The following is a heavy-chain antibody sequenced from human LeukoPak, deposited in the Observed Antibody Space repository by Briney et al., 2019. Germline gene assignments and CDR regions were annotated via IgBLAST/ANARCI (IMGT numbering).Heavy chain of an antibody. D-gene: IGHD2-2*01. J-gene: IGHJ3*02. CDR1: GGSFSGYY. CDR3: ARSYCSSTTCYIVAFDI. CDR2: INHSGST. Sequence: PSETLSLTCAVYGGSFSGYYWSWIRQPPGKGLEWIGEINHSGSTNYYPSLKSRVTISVDTSKNQFSLKLSSVTAADTAVYYCARSYCSSTTCYIVAFDIWGQGTMVTASS. V-gene: IGHV4-34*01.